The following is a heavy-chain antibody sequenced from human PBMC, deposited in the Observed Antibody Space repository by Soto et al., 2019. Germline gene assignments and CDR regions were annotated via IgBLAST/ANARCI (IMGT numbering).Heavy chain of an antibody. D-gene: IGHD3-22*01. CDR3: ARERITMIVVVMDAFDI. Sequence: SETLSLTCTVSGGSISSSSYYWGWIRQPPGKGLEWIGSIYYSGSTYYNPSLKSRVTISVDTSKNQFSLKLSSVTAADTAVYYCARERITMIVVVMDAFDIWGQGTMVTVS. J-gene: IGHJ3*02. CDR2: IYYSGST. V-gene: IGHV4-39*01. CDR1: GGSISSSSYY.